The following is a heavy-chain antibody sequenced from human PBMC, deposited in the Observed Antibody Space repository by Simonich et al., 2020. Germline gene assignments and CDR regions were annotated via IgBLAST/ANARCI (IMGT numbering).Heavy chain of an antibody. D-gene: IGHD2-15*01. CDR1: GFTFSSYG. V-gene: IGHV3-33*01. Sequence: QVQLVESGGGVVQPGRSLRLSCAASGFTFSSYGMHWVPPAPGKGLEWVAVIWYDGSNKYYADSVKGRFNISRDNSKNTLYLQMNSLRAEDTAVYYCARDRYCSGGSCYYFDYWGQGTLVTVSS. J-gene: IGHJ4*02. CDR3: ARDRYCSGGSCYYFDY. CDR2: IWYDGSNK.